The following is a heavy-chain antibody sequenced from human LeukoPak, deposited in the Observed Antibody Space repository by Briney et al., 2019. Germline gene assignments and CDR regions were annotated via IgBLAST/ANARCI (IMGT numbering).Heavy chain of an antibody. V-gene: IGHV1-2*02. CDR1: GYTSTGYY. CDR3: GRPGGVEMATFDC. J-gene: IGHJ4*02. Sequence: GASVKVSCKASGYTSTGYYLHWVRQAPGQGLEWMGWINRNSGGTNYAQKFQGIVTMTRDTSISTAYMEVRRLRSDDTAVYYCGRPGGVEMATFDCWGQGTLVTVSS. D-gene: IGHD5-24*01. CDR2: INRNSGGT.